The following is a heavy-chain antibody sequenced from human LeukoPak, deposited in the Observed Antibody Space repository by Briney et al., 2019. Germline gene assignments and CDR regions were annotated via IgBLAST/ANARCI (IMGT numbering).Heavy chain of an antibody. CDR2: IYYSGST. CDR3: ARDPARIEAGENYFDY. D-gene: IGHD6-13*01. CDR1: GGSISSSSYY. J-gene: IGHJ4*02. V-gene: IGHV4-39*02. Sequence: SETLSLTCTVSGGSISSSSYYWGWIRQLPGKGLEWIGSIYYSGSTYYNPSLKSRVTISVDTSKNQFSLKLSSVTAADTAVYYCARDPARIEAGENYFDYWGQGTLVTVSS.